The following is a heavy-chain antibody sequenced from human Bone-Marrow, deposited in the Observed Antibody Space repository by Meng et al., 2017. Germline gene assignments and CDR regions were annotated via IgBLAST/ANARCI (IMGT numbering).Heavy chain of an antibody. V-gene: IGHV3-30*04. D-gene: IGHD2-15*01. J-gene: IGHJ4*02. CDR3: ARELRGCIGGTCFSDF. CDR2: ISYDGSNK. Sequence: GESLKISCAASGFTFSSYAMHWVRQAPGKGLEWVAVISYDGSNKYYADSVRGRFTISRDNAANSLFLQMNSLRVEDTAVYYCARELRGCIGGTCFSDFWGQGTLVTVSS. CDR1: GFTFSSYA.